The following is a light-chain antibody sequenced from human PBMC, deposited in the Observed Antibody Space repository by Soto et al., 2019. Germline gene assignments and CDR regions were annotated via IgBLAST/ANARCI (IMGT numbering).Light chain of an antibody. J-gene: IGKJ5*01. Sequence: AIPVTQSPSSLSASVGDTVTITCRASQGISSAFAWYQQKPGKVPRLLIYDVFNLQSGVPSRFSGSGPGTDFTLTISRLQPEDFATYYCQQLETYPLTFGQGTRLEVK. CDR1: QGISSA. V-gene: IGKV1-13*02. CDR3: QQLETYPLT. CDR2: DVF.